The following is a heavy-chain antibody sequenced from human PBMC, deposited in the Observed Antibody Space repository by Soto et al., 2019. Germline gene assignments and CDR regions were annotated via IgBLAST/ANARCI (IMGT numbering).Heavy chain of an antibody. Sequence: EVQLVESGGGLVQPGGSLRLSCAASGFTVSTQYMSWVRQAPGKGLAWVSVIYSGGSTFYADSVRGRFTISRDNSKNTVNLQMNSLRPEDTAVYYCEREHCAADYWGQGTLDTVSS. D-gene: IGHD2-21*01. CDR3: EREHCAADY. CDR1: GFTVSTQY. J-gene: IGHJ4*02. V-gene: IGHV3-66*01. CDR2: IYSGGST.